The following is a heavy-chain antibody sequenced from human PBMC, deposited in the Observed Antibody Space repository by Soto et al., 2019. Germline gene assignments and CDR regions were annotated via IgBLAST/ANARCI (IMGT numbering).Heavy chain of an antibody. D-gene: IGHD6-13*01. CDR1: GFTFSSYG. Sequence: GGSLRLSCAASGFTFSSYGMHWVRQAPGKGLEWVAVISYDGSNKYYADSVKGRFTISRANSKNTLNLHMNSMRAEDTAVYYCAKAPGIAAAGIHGISYYFDYWGQGTLVTVSS. CDR2: ISYDGSNK. V-gene: IGHV3-30*18. CDR3: AKAPGIAAAGIHGISYYFDY. J-gene: IGHJ4*02.